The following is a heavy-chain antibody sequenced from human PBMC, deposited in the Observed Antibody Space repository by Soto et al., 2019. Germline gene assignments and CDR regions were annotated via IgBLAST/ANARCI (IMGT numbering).Heavy chain of an antibody. J-gene: IGHJ5*02. CDR2: IIPIFGTA. CDR1: GGTFSSYA. D-gene: IGHD2-2*02. Sequence: SVKVSCKASGGTFSSYAISWVRQAPGQGLEWMGGIIPIFGTANYAQKFQGRVTITADESTSTAYMELSSLRSEDTAVYYCASLTCSSTSCYTRLGGGWFDPWGQGTLVTVSS. V-gene: IGHV1-69*13. CDR3: ASLTCSSTSCYTRLGGGWFDP.